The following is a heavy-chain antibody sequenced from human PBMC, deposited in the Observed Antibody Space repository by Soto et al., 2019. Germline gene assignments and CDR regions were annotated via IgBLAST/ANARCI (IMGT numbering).Heavy chain of an antibody. CDR2: IYYSGST. CDR1: GGSISSGVYY. D-gene: IGHD3-22*01. V-gene: IGHV4-31*03. J-gene: IGHJ4*02. CDR3: ARATPTYYYDSSGFDY. Sequence: PSETLSLTCTVSGGSISSGVYYWSWIRHHPGKGLEWIGYIYYSGSTYYNPSLKSRVTISVDTSKNQFPLKLSSVTAADTAVYYCARATPTYYYDSSGFDYWGQGTLVTVSS.